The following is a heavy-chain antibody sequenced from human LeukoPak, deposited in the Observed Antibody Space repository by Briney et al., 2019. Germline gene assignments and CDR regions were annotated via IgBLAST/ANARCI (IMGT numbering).Heavy chain of an antibody. V-gene: IGHV3-21*01. D-gene: IGHD2-15*01. CDR3: ASKGYCSGGSCYRRTFDI. J-gene: IGHJ3*02. Sequence: GGSLRLSCAASGFTFSSYGMNWVRQAPGKGLEWVSFISSSSSYIYYADSVKGRFTISRDNAKNSLYLQMNSLRAEDTAVYYCASKGYCSGGSCYRRTFDIWGQGTMVTVSS. CDR2: ISSSSSYI. CDR1: GFTFSSYG.